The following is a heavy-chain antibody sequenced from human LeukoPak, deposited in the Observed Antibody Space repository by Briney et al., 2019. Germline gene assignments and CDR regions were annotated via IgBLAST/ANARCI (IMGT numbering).Heavy chain of an antibody. J-gene: IGHJ4*02. D-gene: IGHD3-3*01. CDR1: GMTFTDTW. V-gene: IGHV3-15*01. Sequence: PGGSLRLSCAAPGMTFTDTWMSWVRQAPGKGLEWDVRIKNNASGGPTEYASTVKGTFTMSRAKSKKTLYLQMNSLKDEDTAVYYCCTDLAFCSAPPDNWGRGTLVTVSS. CDR2: IKNNASGGPT. CDR3: CTDLAFCSAPPDN.